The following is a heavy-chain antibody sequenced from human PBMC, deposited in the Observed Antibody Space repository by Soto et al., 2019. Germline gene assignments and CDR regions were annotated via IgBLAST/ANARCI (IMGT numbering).Heavy chain of an antibody. CDR2: MNVDTGGT. D-gene: IGHD5-18*01. J-gene: IGHJ4*02. V-gene: IGHV1-2*06. Sequence: QVQLVQSGAEVKKPGASVRVSCKASGYRFTTFYIHWVRQAPGQCLEWMGRMNVDTGGTTYAQKFQGRVTMTRDTSISTAYLEVTNITSDDTAIYYCARDGNFVLRGYSFGFDFWGQGTRVIVSS. CDR1: GYRFTTFY. CDR3: ARDGNFVLRGYSFGFDF.